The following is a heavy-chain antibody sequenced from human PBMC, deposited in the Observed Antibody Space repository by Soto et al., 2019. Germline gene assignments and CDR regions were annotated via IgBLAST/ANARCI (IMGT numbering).Heavy chain of an antibody. Sequence: EVQLLESGGDLVQPGGSLRLSCAASGFTFSNYDMSWVRQAPGKGLEWVSSVSSSGSSTYYADSVKGRFTISRDNSKHTMYLQMSSLGAADTAVYHCARRDCGSGRNCGCGAPAFAYWGQGSLVTVTS. V-gene: IGHV3-23*01. CDR3: ARRDCGSGRNCGCGAPAFAY. CDR2: VSSSGSST. D-gene: IGHD2-21*01. CDR1: GFTFSNYD. J-gene: IGHJ4*02.